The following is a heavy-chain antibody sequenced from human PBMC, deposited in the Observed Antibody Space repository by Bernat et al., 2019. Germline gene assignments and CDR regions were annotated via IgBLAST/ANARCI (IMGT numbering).Heavy chain of an antibody. J-gene: IGHJ5*02. CDR2: ISYDGSNK. CDR1: GFTFSSYG. Sequence: QVQLVESGGGVVQPGRSLRLSCEASGFTFSSYGMHWVRQAPGKGLEWVAVISYDGSNKYYADSVKGRFTISRDNSKNTLYLQMNSLRAEDTAVYYCAKVPKIFGVGGWFDPWGQGTLVTVSS. D-gene: IGHD3-3*01. V-gene: IGHV3-30*18. CDR3: AKVPKIFGVGGWFDP.